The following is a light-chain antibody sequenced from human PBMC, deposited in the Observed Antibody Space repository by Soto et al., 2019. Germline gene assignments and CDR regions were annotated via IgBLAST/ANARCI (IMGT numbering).Light chain of an antibody. J-gene: IGLJ3*02. Sequence: SSELTQTHSVSVSPGQTARITCSGDALPKQSGYWYQQKPGQAPVLVIYKDSERPSGIPERFSGSRSGTTVTLTISGVQAEDEADYYCQSADSSGTYRVFGGGTKLTVL. V-gene: IGLV3-25*02. CDR3: QSADSSGTYRV. CDR1: ALPKQS. CDR2: KDS.